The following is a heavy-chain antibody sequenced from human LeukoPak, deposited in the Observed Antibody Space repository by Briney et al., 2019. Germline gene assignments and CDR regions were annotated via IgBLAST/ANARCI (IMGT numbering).Heavy chain of an antibody. V-gene: IGHV1-46*01. CDR1: GYTFTSCY. CDR3: ARALITVAGFIDY. D-gene: IGHD6-19*01. Sequence: GASVKVYCKASGYTFTSCYIHWLRQAPGQGLEWMGIINPSGGSTTYAQKFQGRVALTTDTSTSTVYMELSSLTSEDTAVYYCARALITVAGFIDYWGQGTLATVSS. CDR2: INPSGGST. J-gene: IGHJ4*02.